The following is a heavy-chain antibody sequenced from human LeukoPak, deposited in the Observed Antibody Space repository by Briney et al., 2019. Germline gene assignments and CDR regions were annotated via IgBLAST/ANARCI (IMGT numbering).Heavy chain of an antibody. Sequence: SETLSLTCTVSGYSISSGYYWGWIRQPPGKGLEWIGNIYHSGSTYYNPSLKSRVTISLDTSKNQFSLKLSSVTAADTVIYYCARKDPGYSGYSDFDYWGQGTLVTVSS. V-gene: IGHV4-38-2*02. CDR2: IYHSGST. CDR3: ARKDPGYSGYSDFDY. D-gene: IGHD5-12*01. J-gene: IGHJ4*02. CDR1: GYSISSGYY.